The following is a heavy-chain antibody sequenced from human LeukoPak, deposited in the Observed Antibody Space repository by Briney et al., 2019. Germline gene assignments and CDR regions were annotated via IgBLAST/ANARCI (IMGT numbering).Heavy chain of an antibody. CDR3: ARGKEAVPNTRSPCFDY. V-gene: IGHV4-4*07. CDR2: IYTSGST. D-gene: IGHD2-2*01. J-gene: IGHJ4*02. CDR1: GGSISSYY. Sequence: SETLSLTCTVSGGSISSYYWSWIRQPAGKGLEWIGRIYTSGSTNYNPSLKSRVTMSVDTSKNQFSLKLSSVTAADTAVYYCARGKEAVPNTRSPCFDYWGQGTLVTVSS.